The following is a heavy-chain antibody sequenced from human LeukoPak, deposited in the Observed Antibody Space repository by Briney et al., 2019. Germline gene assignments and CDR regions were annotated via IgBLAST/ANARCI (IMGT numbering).Heavy chain of an antibody. CDR2: IYYSGST. D-gene: IGHD3-10*01. J-gene: IGHJ5*02. CDR1: GGSISSGDYY. Sequence: SETLSLTCTVSGGSISSGDYYWSWIRQPPGKGLEWIGYIYYSGSTYYNPSLKSRVTISVYTSKNQFSLKLSSVTAADTAVYYCAREHSGSYWFDPWGQGTLVTVPS. V-gene: IGHV4-30-4*01. CDR3: AREHSGSYWFDP.